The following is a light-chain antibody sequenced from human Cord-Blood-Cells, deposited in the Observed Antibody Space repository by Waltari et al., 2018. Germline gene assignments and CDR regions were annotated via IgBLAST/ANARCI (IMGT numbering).Light chain of an antibody. J-gene: IGKJ1*01. CDR1: QSISSY. Sequence: DIQMTQSPSSLSASVGDRVTITCRASQSISSYLNWYQQKPGKAPKLLIYAASSLQSGVPSRFSGSGSGTDFTLTIRILQPEDFATYYCQQSYSTPRWTCGQGTKVEIK. V-gene: IGKV1-39*01. CDR2: AAS. CDR3: QQSYSTPRWT.